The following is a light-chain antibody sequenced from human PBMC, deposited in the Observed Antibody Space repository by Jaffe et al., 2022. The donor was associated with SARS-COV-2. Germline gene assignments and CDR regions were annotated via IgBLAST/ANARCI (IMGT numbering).Light chain of an antibody. CDR2: GAS. Sequence: EIVLTQSPGTLSLSPGERATLSCRASQIVSSGYLAWYQQKPGQAPRLLIYGASTRATGIPDRFSGSGSGTDFTLTISRLEPEDFAVYYCQQYGVSPRAFGQGTKVEI. CDR1: QIVSSGY. J-gene: IGKJ1*01. V-gene: IGKV3-20*01. CDR3: QQYGVSPRA.